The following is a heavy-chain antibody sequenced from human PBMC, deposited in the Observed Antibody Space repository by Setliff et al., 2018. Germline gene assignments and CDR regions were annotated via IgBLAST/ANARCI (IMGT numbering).Heavy chain of an antibody. D-gene: IGHD2-2*01. CDR3: ARGPPDFVVVPAAAKLDY. CDR1: GYTFTNYG. J-gene: IGHJ4*02. Sequence: GASVKVSCKTSGYTFTNYGINWVRQAPGQGLEWMGWTSAYAQKFQGRVTMTTDTPTSTAYMELRSLRSDDTAVYFCARGPPDFVVVPAAAKLDYWGQGTLVTAPQ. V-gene: IGHV1-18*01. CDR2: TSA.